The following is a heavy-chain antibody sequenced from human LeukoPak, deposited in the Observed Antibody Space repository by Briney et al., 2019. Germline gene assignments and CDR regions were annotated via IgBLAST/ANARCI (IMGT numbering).Heavy chain of an antibody. D-gene: IGHD1-26*01. CDR3: ARDVTPTWELLSDAFDI. CDR1: GFTFSSYW. Sequence: GGSQRLSCAASGFTFSSYWMSWVRQAPGKGLEWVANIKQDGSEKYYVDSVKGRFTISRDNAKNSLYLQMNSLRAEDTAVYYCARDVTPTWELLSDAFDIWGQGTMVTVSS. J-gene: IGHJ3*02. CDR2: IKQDGSEK. V-gene: IGHV3-7*03.